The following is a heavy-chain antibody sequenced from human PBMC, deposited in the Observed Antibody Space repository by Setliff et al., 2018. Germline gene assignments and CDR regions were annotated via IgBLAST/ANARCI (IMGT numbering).Heavy chain of an antibody. CDR3: ARGAHYGDYIDDY. D-gene: IGHD4-17*01. V-gene: IGHV1-69*05. CDR1: GGTFSSYG. Sequence: SVKVSCKASGGTFSSYGITWVRQAPGQGLEWMGGTIPMFGTTNYAQEFQGRVTIITDESTSTAYMELSSLRSEDTAIYYCARGAHYGDYIDDYWGQGTLVTVSS. CDR2: TIPMFGTT. J-gene: IGHJ4*02.